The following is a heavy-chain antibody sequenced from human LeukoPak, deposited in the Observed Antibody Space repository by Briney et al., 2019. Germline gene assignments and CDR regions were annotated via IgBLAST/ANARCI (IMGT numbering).Heavy chain of an antibody. V-gene: IGHV4-39*01. CDR3: ARLRALAGTSRIDY. D-gene: IGHD6-19*01. CDR2: IHYSGSI. J-gene: IGHJ4*02. CDR1: GGSISSRNYY. Sequence: SETLSLTCTVSGGSISSRNYYWGWIRQPPGKGLEWITSIHYSGSIYYNPSLESRITISLDTSENQFSLNLISVTAADTAVYYCARLRALAGTSRIDYWGQGTLVAVSS.